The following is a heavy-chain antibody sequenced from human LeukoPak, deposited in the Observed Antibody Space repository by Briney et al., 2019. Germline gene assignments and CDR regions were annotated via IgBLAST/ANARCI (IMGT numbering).Heavy chain of an antibody. V-gene: IGHV3-74*01. J-gene: IGHJ4*02. CDR3: ARDGDYGDSFDY. CDR2: INSDGRNT. Sequence: PGGSLRLYCAASGFTFSSYWMHWVRQAPGKGLVWVSRINSDGRNTSYADSVKGRFTISRDNAKNTLYLQMNSLRAEDTAVYHCARDGDYGDSFDYWGQGTLVTVSS. CDR1: GFTFSSYW. D-gene: IGHD4-17*01.